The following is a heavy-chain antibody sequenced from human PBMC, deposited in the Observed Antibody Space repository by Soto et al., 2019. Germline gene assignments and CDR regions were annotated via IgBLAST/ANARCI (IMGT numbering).Heavy chain of an antibody. Sequence: SETLSLTCAVYGGSFSGYYWSWIRQPPGKGLEWIGEINHSGSTNYNPSLKSRVTISVDTSKNQFSLKLSSVTAADTAVYYCARCRIVVVVAATNYFQYWSQGNLVTVSS. CDR2: INHSGST. CDR3: ARCRIVVVVAATNYFQY. D-gene: IGHD2-15*01. CDR1: GGSFSGYY. J-gene: IGHJ4*02. V-gene: IGHV4-34*01.